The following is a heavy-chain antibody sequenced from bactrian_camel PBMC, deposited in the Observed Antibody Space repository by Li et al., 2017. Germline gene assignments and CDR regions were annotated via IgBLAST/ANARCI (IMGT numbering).Heavy chain of an antibody. J-gene: IGHJ4*01. CDR2: VGTFDRK. CDR1: GFTSKRCG. Sequence: HVQLVESGGGSVQAGGSLRLSCTAPGFTSKRCGIYWYRQAAGGEREWVSSVGTFDRKDYRDSVKGRFTISVDKAKDTLYLEMNSLKPEDTAMYYCAADPRAYRCFGALEYHYWGQGTQVTVS. V-gene: IGHV3S55*01. D-gene: IGHD3*01. CDR3: AADPRAYRCFGALEYHY.